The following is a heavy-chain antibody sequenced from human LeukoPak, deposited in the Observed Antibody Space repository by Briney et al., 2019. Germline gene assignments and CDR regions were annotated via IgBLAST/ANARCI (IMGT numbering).Heavy chain of an antibody. V-gene: IGHV3-7*03. CDR2: IKKEGSEK. CDR3: AREGVHCSGRSCLKPY. Sequence: GGSLRLSCAASGFTFSTYWMSWVRQAPGKGLEWLANIKKEGSEKYYMDSVKGRFTISRDNAENSLYLQMNSLRAEDTAVYYCAREGVHCSGRSCLKPYWGQGTQVTVPS. D-gene: IGHD2-15*01. CDR1: GFTFSTYW. J-gene: IGHJ4*02.